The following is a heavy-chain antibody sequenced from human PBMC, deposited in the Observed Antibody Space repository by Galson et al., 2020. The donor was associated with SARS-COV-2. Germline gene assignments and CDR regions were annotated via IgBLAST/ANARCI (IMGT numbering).Heavy chain of an antibody. Sequence: QLGESLKISCVASGFNVSTNYMDWVRQSPGQGLEWVSVIYSGGTTYYADSVRGRFTISKDNSKNTLYLQMNTLRTEDTAVYYCSREGQQSYFVFWGQGTLVTVSS. CDR1: GFNVSTNY. D-gene: IGHD6-13*01. V-gene: IGHV3-66*02. CDR3: SREGQQSYFVF. CDR2: IYSGGTT. J-gene: IGHJ4*02.